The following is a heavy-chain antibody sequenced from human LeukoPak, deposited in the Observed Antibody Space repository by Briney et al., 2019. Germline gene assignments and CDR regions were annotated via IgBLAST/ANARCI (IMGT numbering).Heavy chain of an antibody. CDR3: ARVLGSDYYGMDV. J-gene: IGHJ6*02. CDR2: INYSGTT. CDR1: GGSISSSSYY. D-gene: IGHD4/OR15-4a*01. V-gene: IGHV4-39*01. Sequence: SETLSLTCTVSGGSISSSSYYWGWIRQPPGKGLQWIGSINYSGTTYYNPSLKSRVTISVDTSKNQFSLKLSSVTAADTAVYYCARVLGSDYYGMDVWGQGTTVTVSS.